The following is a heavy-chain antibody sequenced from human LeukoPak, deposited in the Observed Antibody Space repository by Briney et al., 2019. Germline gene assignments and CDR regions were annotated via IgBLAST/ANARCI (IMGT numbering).Heavy chain of an antibody. CDR2: ISYDGINK. D-gene: IGHD1-26*01. CDR3: ARVKWSGSHDY. V-gene: IGHV3-30*04. CDR1: GFTFSSYS. J-gene: IGHJ4*02. Sequence: PGGSLRLSCAASGFTFSSYSIHWVRQAPGKGLEWVAVISYDGINKYYADSVKGRFTISRDNAKNSLYLQMNSLRAEDTAVYYCARVKWSGSHDYWGQGTLVTVSS.